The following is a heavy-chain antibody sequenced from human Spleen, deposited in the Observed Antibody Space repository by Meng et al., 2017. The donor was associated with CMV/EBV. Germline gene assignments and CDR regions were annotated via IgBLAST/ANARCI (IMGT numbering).Heavy chain of an antibody. CDR2: IIPIFGTA. CDR1: GYTFTSYG. Sequence: SVKVSCKASGYTFTSYGISWVRQAPGQGLEWMGGIIPIFGTANYAQKFQGRVTITTDESTSTAYMELSSLRSEDTAVYYCARGPDCSSTSCYMNWFDPWGQGTLVTVSS. CDR3: ARGPDCSSTSCYMNWFDP. V-gene: IGHV1-69*05. D-gene: IGHD2-2*02. J-gene: IGHJ5*02.